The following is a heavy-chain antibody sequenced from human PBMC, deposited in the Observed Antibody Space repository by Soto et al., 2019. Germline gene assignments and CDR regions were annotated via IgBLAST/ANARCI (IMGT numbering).Heavy chain of an antibody. CDR1: GFTVSSND. J-gene: IGHJ3*02. CDR2: IYSGGRT. CDR3: ARTPDAFDI. V-gene: IGHV3-53*04. Sequence: GGSLRLSCAASGFTVSSNDMSWVRQAPGKGLEWVSVIYSGGRTYYADSVKGRFTMSRHNSKNTVYLQMNSLRAEDTAVYYCARTPDAFDIWGQGTMVTVSS.